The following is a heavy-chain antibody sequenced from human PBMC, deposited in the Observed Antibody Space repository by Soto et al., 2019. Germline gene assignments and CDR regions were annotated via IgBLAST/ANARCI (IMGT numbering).Heavy chain of an antibody. Sequence: SETLSLTCTVSGGSISSGGYYWSWIRQHPGKGLEWIGYIYYSGSTYYNPSLKSRVTISVDTSKNQFSLKLSSVTAADTAAYYCARDRGSGSYYPREYGMDVWGQGTTVTVSS. V-gene: IGHV4-31*03. J-gene: IGHJ6*02. CDR1: GGSISSGGYY. CDR2: IYYSGST. D-gene: IGHD3-10*01. CDR3: ARDRGSGSYYPREYGMDV.